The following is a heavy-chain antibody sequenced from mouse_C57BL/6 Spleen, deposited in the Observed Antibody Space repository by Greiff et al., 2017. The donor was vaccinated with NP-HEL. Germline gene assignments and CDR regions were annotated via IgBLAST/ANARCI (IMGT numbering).Heavy chain of an antibody. Sequence: VQLQQPGAELVKPGASVKVSCKASGYTFTSYWMHWVKQRPGQGLEWIGRIHPSDSDTNYNQKFKGKATLTVDKSSSTAYMQLSSLTSEDSAVYYCAIPTVVAKDAMDYWGQGTSVTVSS. D-gene: IGHD1-1*01. V-gene: IGHV1-74*01. CDR2: IHPSDSDT. CDR3: AIPTVVAKDAMDY. CDR1: GYTFTSYW. J-gene: IGHJ4*01.